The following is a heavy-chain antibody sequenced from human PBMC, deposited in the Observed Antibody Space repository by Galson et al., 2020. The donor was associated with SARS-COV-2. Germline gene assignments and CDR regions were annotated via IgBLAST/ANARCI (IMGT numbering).Heavy chain of an antibody. J-gene: IGHJ4*02. V-gene: IGHV3-21*01. CDR1: GFTFSSYS. CDR3: ARTLFNYYDSSGYYPGPFDY. Sequence: RLSCAASGFTFSSYSMNWVRQAPGKGLEWVSSISSSSSYIYYADSVKGRFTISRDNAKNSLYLQMNSLRAEDTAVYYCARTLFNYYDSSGYYPGPFDYWGQGTLVTVSS. CDR2: ISSSSSYI. D-gene: IGHD3-22*01.